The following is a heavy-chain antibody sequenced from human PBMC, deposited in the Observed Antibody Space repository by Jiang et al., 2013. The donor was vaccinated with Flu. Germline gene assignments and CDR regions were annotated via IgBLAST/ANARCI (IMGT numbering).Heavy chain of an antibody. CDR1: GLTFTSYA. D-gene: IGHD6-19*01. Sequence: QLVESGGGLVQPGGSLRLSCAASGLTFTSYAMIWVRQAPGKGLEWVSAISAGASSTYYADSVKGRFTISRDNSKNTLFLQMNSLRSEDTALYYCARAWGNIAVPGKCFFDYWGQGTLVTVSS. J-gene: IGHJ4*02. CDR2: ISAGASST. CDR3: ARAWGNIAVPGKCFFDY. V-gene: IGHV3-23*04.